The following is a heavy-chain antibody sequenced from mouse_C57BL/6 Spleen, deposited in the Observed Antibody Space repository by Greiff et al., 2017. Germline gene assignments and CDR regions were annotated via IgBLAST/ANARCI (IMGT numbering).Heavy chain of an antibody. CDR2: IDPSDSYT. Sequence: VKLQESGAELVMPGASVKLSCKASGYTFTSYWMHWVKQRPGQGLEWIGEIDPSDSYTHYNQTFKGKSTLTVDKSSSTSYMQLSSLTSEDSAVYYCARPATMVTRAWLAYWGQGTLVTVSA. V-gene: IGHV1-69*01. J-gene: IGHJ3*01. CDR3: ARPATMVTRAWLAY. D-gene: IGHD2-2*01. CDR1: GYTFTSYW.